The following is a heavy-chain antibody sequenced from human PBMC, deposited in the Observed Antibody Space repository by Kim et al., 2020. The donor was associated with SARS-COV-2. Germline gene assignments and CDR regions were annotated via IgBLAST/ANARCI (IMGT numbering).Heavy chain of an antibody. CDR3: AREGITGTTTHYYYYMDV. CDR2: IWFDGSSK. D-gene: IGHD1-7*01. V-gene: IGHV3-33*01. Sequence: GGSLRLSCAASGFTFSTYGTHWVRQAPGKGLEWVAIIWFDGSSKYYADSVKGRFTISRDNSKNTLFLQMNSLRAEDTGVYYCAREGITGTTTHYYYYMDVWGKGTMVTVSS. J-gene: IGHJ6*03. CDR1: GFTFSTYG.